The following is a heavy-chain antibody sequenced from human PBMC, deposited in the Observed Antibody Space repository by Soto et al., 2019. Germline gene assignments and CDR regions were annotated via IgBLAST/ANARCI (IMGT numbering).Heavy chain of an antibody. V-gene: IGHV3-53*01. CDR3: ARNGDSSDYRGWFDP. CDR2: ISGSGGST. Sequence: GGSLRLSCAASGVTVCSNYMSWVRQAPGKGLEWVSVISGSGGSTYYADSVKGRFTISRDNSKNTLYLQMNSLRAEDTAVYYCARNGDSSDYRGWFDPWGQGTLVTVSS. J-gene: IGHJ5*02. D-gene: IGHD3-22*01. CDR1: GVTVCSNY.